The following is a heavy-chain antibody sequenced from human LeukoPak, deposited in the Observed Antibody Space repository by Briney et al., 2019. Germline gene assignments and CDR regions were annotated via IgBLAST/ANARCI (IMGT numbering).Heavy chain of an antibody. Sequence: SETLSLTCTVSGGSINSTNYYWAWIRQPPGNGLEWIGYIYYSGSTNYNPSLKSRVTISVDTSKNQFSLKLSSVTAADTAVYYCASYPVLRYFDWLDWGQGTLVTVSS. V-gene: IGHV4-61*05. CDR2: IYYSGST. CDR1: GGSINSTNYY. D-gene: IGHD3-9*01. CDR3: ASYPVLRYFDWLD. J-gene: IGHJ4*02.